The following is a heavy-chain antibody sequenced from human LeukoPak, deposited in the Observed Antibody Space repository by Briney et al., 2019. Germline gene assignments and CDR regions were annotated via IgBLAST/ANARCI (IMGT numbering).Heavy chain of an antibody. Sequence: PGRSLRLSCAASGFTFSSYGMHWVRQAPGKGLEWVAVISYDGSNKYYADSVKGRFTISRDNSKNTLYLQMNSLRAEDTAVYYCATEALQGNWFDPWGQGTLVTVSS. CDR2: ISYDGSNK. CDR1: GFTFSSYG. V-gene: IGHV3-30*03. CDR3: ATEALQGNWFDP. J-gene: IGHJ5*02. D-gene: IGHD3-10*01.